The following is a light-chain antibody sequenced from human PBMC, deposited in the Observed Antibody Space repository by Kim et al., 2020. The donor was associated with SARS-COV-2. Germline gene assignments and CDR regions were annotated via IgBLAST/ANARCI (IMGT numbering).Light chain of an antibody. V-gene: IGKV3-15*01. J-gene: IGKJ4*01. Sequence: EIVMTQSPATLSVSPGERATLSCRPSQSVSSNLAWYQQKPGQAPRLLIYGASTRATGIPARFSGSGSGTEFTLTISSLQSEDFAVYYCQQYKNWPPLTFGGGTKVDIK. CDR1: QSVSSN. CDR2: GAS. CDR3: QQYKNWPPLT.